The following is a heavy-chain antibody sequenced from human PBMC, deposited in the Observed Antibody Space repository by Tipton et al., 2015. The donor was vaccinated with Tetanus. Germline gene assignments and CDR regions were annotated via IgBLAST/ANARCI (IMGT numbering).Heavy chain of an antibody. J-gene: IGHJ3*01. D-gene: IGHD2-8*01. CDR3: ARRSYCTSTRCFDAFDL. V-gene: IGHV4-4*08. Sequence: TLSLTCTVSGDSMTRYYWSWIRQPPGKGLEWISYIFASGSTNYNPALKSRVTISMDTSKNQISLNLTSVTAADTAVYFCARRSYCTSTRCFDAFDLWGPETRVTVSS. CDR1: GDSMTRYY. CDR2: IFASGST.